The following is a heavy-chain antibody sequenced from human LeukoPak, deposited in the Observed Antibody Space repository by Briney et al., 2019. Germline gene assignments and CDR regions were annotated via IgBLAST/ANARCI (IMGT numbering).Heavy chain of an antibody. J-gene: IGHJ4*02. Sequence: GGSLRLSCAASGFTVSSNYMSWVRQSPGKGLEWVSVIYSGGSTYYADSVKGRFTISRDNSKNTLYLQMNSLRAEDTAVYYCARVDYGDYGFDYWGQGTLVTVSS. CDR3: ARVDYGDYGFDY. D-gene: IGHD4-17*01. CDR1: GFTVSSNY. V-gene: IGHV3-66*01. CDR2: IYSGGST.